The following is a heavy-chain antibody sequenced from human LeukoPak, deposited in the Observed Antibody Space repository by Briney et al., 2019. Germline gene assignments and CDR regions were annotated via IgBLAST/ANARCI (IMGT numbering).Heavy chain of an antibody. CDR2: INPNSGGT. CDR1: GYTFTRYY. CDR3: ARALGSGSYELVSY. V-gene: IGHV1-2*02. J-gene: IGHJ4*02. D-gene: IGHD3-10*02. Sequence: ASVKVSCKASGYTFTRYYMHWVRQAPGQGLEWMGWINPNSGGTNYAQKFQGRVTMTRDTSISTAYMELSRLRSDDTAVYYCARALGSGSYELVSYWGQGTLVTVSS.